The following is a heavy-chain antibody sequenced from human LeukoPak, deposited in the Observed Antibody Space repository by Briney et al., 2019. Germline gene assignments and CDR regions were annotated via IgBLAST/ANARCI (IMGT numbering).Heavy chain of an antibody. Sequence: GGSLRLSCVASGFTFRPYGMHWVRQAPGKGLEWVAVISYDGSNKYYADSVKGRFTISRDNSKNTLYLQMNSLRAEDTAVYYCARTPAPYGDYAYYFDYWGQGTLVTVSS. CDR1: GFTFRPYG. CDR3: ARTPAPYGDYAYYFDY. J-gene: IGHJ4*02. D-gene: IGHD4-17*01. CDR2: ISYDGSNK. V-gene: IGHV3-30*03.